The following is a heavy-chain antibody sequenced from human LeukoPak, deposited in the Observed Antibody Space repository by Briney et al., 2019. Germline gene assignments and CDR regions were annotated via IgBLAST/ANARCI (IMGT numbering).Heavy chain of an antibody. V-gene: IGHV3-43*01. D-gene: IGHD6-6*01. Sequence: GGSLRLSCAASGFTFDDYTMHWVRQAPGKGLEWVSLISWDGGSTYYADSVKGRFTISRDNSKNSLYLQMNSLRTEDTALYYCAKELPSQYSSSSGGFDYWGQGTLVTVSS. J-gene: IGHJ4*02. CDR2: ISWDGGST. CDR1: GFTFDDYT. CDR3: AKELPSQYSSSSGGFDY.